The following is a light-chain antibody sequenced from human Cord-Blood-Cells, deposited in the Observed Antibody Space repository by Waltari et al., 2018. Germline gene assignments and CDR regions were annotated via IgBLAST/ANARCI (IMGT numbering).Light chain of an antibody. Sequence: SYVLTQPPSVSVAPGKTARITCGGNNIGSKSVHWYQQKPGQAPVLVVYDDSDRPSGIPERFSGSNSGNTATLTSRRIEAGDEADYYCQVWDSSSDHWVFGGGTKLTVL. CDR3: QVWDSSSDHWV. CDR2: DDS. V-gene: IGLV3-21*03. CDR1: NIGSKS. J-gene: IGLJ3*02.